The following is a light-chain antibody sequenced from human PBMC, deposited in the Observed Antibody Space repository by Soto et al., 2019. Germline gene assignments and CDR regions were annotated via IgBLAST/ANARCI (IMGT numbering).Light chain of an antibody. V-gene: IGKV3-15*01. CDR1: QSVSSN. CDR3: QQYDNWPPTWT. Sequence: EIVMTQSPATLSVSPGGRATLSCRASQSVSSNLAWYQQKPGQAPRLLIYGASTGATGIPARFSGSGSGTEFTLTISSLQSEDFAVYYCQQYDNWPPTWTFGQGTKVDIK. CDR2: GAS. J-gene: IGKJ1*01.